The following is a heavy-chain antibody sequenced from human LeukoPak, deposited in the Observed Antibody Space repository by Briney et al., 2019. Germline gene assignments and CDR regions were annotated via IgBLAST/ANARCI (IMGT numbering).Heavy chain of an antibody. CDR1: GFTFSSYS. D-gene: IGHD2-2*01. J-gene: IGHJ4*02. V-gene: IGHV3-21*01. CDR2: ISSSSSYI. Sequence: GSLRLSCAASGFTFSSYSMNWVRQGPGKGLEWVSSISSSSSYIYYTDSVKGRFTISRDNAKNSLYLQMNSLRAEDTAVYYCARSYCSSTTCLTYDYWGQGTLVTVSS. CDR3: ARSYCSSTTCLTYDY.